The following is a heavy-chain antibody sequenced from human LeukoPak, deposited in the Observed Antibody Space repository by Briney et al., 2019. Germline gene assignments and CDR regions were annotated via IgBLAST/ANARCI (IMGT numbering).Heavy chain of an antibody. CDR2: IYYSGST. D-gene: IGHD3-16*01. CDR1: GGSISSGGYY. V-gene: IGHV4-31*03. J-gene: IGHJ3*02. CDR3: ARRRGGFLDAFDI. Sequence: SSQTLSLTCTVSGGSISSGGYYWSWIRQHPGKGLEWIGYIYYSGSTYYNPSLKSRVTISVDTSKNQFSLKLSSVAAADTAAYYCARRRGGFLDAFDIWGQGTMVTVSS.